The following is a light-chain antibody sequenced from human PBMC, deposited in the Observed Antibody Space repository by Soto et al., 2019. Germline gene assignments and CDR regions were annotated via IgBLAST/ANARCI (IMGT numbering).Light chain of an antibody. Sequence: LVLTQAQGTLSLAPGERATLSCRAIQSVSSSDLAWYQQKPGQAPRLLIYSASSRDTGIPDRFSGSGSGTDFTLTISRLEPEDFAVYYCQQYDTFGQGTKREIK. V-gene: IGKV3-20*01. J-gene: IGKJ2*01. CDR3: QQYDT. CDR2: SAS. CDR1: QSVSSSD.